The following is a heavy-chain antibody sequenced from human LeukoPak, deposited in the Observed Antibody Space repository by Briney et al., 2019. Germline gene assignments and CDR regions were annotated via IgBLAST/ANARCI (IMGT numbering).Heavy chain of an antibody. CDR3: ARRRYNWNAIDY. V-gene: IGHV3-21*01. Sequence: GGSLRLSCAASGFTFSSYSMNWVRQAPGKGLEWVSSISSSSSYIYYADSVKGRFTISRDNAKNSLYLQMNSLRAEDTAVYYCARRRYNWNAIDYWGQGTLVTVSS. J-gene: IGHJ4*02. D-gene: IGHD1-20*01. CDR1: GFTFSSYS. CDR2: ISSSSSYI.